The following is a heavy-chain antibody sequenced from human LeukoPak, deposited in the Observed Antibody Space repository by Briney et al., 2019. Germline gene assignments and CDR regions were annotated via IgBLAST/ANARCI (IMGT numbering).Heavy chain of an antibody. CDR3: ARGGYSYGYESAFDI. CDR1: GGSFSGYY. D-gene: IGHD5-18*01. V-gene: IGHV4-34*01. Sequence: SETLSLTCAVYGGSFSGYYWSWIRQPPGKGLEWIGEIYHSGSTNYNPSLKSRVTISVDKSKNQFSLKLSSVTAADTAVYYCARGGYSYGYESAFDIWGQGTMVTVSS. J-gene: IGHJ3*02. CDR2: IYHSGST.